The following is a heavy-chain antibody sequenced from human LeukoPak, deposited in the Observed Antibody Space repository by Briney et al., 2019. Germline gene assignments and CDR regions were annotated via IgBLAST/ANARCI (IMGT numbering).Heavy chain of an antibody. CDR2: IYHSGST. CDR3: ARDSSTGKFDP. V-gene: IGHV4-30-2*01. D-gene: IGHD1-1*01. Sequence: SETLSLTCTVSGGSISSGGYYWSWIRQPPGKGLEWIGYIYHSGSTYYNPSLKSRVTISVDRFKNQFSLKLSSVTAADTAVYYCARDSSTGKFDPWGQGTLVTVPS. CDR1: GGSISSGGYY. J-gene: IGHJ5*02.